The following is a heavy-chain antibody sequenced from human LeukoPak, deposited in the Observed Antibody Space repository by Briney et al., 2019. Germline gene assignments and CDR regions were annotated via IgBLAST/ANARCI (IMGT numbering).Heavy chain of an antibody. CDR1: GYSFTSFW. Sequence: GESLKISCKGSGYSFTSFWIAWVRQTPGKGLEWMGIIYPADSDIRYSPSFQGQVTISADKSITTAYLQWGTLKASDTAIYYCARPYGNSHPGWMDVWGRGTTVTVSS. D-gene: IGHD6-19*01. J-gene: IGHJ6*03. CDR2: IYPADSDI. CDR3: ARPYGNSHPGWMDV. V-gene: IGHV5-51*01.